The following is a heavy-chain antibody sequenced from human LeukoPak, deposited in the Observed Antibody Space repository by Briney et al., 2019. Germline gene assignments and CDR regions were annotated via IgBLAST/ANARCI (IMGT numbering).Heavy chain of an antibody. CDR3: ARDRSSYAKGHYDY. V-gene: IGHV4-39*07. J-gene: IGHJ4*01. CDR1: GGSISSRSYF. Sequence: SETLSLTCTVSGGSISSRSYFWGWIRQPPGKGLEWIGSIYSSGSASYNPSLKSRVSIVLDTSKNQFSLKVTSVTAADTAVYYCARDRSSYAKGHYDYWGQGTLVTVSS. D-gene: IGHD6-6*01. CDR2: IYSSGSA.